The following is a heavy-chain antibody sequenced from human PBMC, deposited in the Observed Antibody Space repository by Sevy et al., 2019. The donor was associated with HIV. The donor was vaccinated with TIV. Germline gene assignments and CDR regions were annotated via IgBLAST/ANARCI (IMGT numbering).Heavy chain of an antibody. CDR2: ISGDSYYT. CDR3: TRAYVLGYCSTSSCYYAFDI. V-gene: IGHV3-21*01. CDR1: GFTFSTSV. Sequence: GGSLRLSCNASGFTFSTSVMNWVRQSPDRGLEWVSSISGDSYYTHYADSMRGRFIVSRDNAKNSLFLAMNSLTVEDTAVYYCTRAYVLGYCSTSSCYYAFDIWGPGTVVTVSS. J-gene: IGHJ3*02. D-gene: IGHD2-2*01.